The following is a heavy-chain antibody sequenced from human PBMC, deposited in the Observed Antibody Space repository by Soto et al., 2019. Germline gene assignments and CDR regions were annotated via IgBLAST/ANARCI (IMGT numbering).Heavy chain of an antibody. CDR3: VRSANGGWYMFDY. D-gene: IGHD6-19*01. CDR1: GYSFTIYW. Sequence: GESLKISCKGSGYSFTIYWIGWVRQMPGKGLEWMGIIYPGDSDTRYSPSFQGQVTISADKSTTTAYLQWSSLKASDTAMYYCVRSANGGWYMFDYWGLGIPVTVSS. V-gene: IGHV5-51*01. J-gene: IGHJ4*02. CDR2: IYPGDSDT.